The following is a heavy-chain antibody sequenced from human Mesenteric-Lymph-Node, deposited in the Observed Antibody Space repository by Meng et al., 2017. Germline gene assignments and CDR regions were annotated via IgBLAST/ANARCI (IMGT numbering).Heavy chain of an antibody. Sequence: QVPLVQFGAEVKKPGSSVQVSCKASGGTFSSYAISWVRQAPGQGLEWMGGILPVSGTTNYAQRFQGRVTITPDESTGTVYMELSSLTSEDTAVYFCARGGPGSFGYYLVSWGQGTLVTVSS. CDR1: GGTFSSYA. CDR3: ARGGPGSFGYYLVS. J-gene: IGHJ5*02. D-gene: IGHD3-22*01. CDR2: ILPVSGTT. V-gene: IGHV1-69*01.